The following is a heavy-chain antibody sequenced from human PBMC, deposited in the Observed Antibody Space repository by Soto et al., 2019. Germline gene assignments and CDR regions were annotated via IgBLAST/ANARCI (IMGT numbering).Heavy chain of an antibody. Sequence: SETLSLTCTVSGASVSSNYWSWIRQPPGRGLEWIGYLYYIGSADYNPSLKSRVSISIDTSKNQVSLTLTSVTAADTAVYYCARDPEGYCNGPQCYTERGAFDVWGQGTMVTV. CDR2: LYYIGSA. CDR3: ARDPEGYCNGPQCYTERGAFDV. CDR1: GASVSSNY. D-gene: IGHD2-15*01. J-gene: IGHJ3*01. V-gene: IGHV4-59*02.